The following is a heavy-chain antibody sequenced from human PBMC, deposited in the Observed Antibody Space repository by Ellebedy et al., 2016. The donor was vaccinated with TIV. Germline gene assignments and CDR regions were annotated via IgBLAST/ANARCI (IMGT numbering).Heavy chain of an antibody. Sequence: MPGGSLRLSCSVSGGSVGSKNYYWGWFRQTPGKGLEWIASIYYSGATYYNPSLNGRVSMSVDTSRNQVSLRLTSLTAADAAVYYCASGLRDRTADYYTHSWGQGTLVTVSA. CDR1: GGSVGSKNYY. V-gene: IGHV4-39*07. CDR3: ASGLRDRTADYYTHS. D-gene: IGHD3-22*01. CDR2: IYYSGAT. J-gene: IGHJ4*02.